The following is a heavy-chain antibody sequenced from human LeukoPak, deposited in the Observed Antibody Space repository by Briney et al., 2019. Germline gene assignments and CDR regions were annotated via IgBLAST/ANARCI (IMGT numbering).Heavy chain of an antibody. CDR2: ISSSSSPI. CDR1: GFTFSSYS. D-gene: IGHD2-15*01. V-gene: IGHV3-48*04. CDR3: ARDPAVVVVAASVGFDP. Sequence: PGGSLRLSCAASGFTFSSYSMNWVRQAPGKGLEWVSYISSSSSPIYYADSVKGRFTISRDNAKNSLYLQMNSLRAEDTAVYYCARDPAVVVVAASVGFDPWGQGTLVTVSS. J-gene: IGHJ5*02.